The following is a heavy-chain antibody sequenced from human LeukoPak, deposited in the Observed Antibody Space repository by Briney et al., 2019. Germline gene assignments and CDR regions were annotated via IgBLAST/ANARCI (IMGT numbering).Heavy chain of an antibody. CDR2: ISYDGSNK. D-gene: IGHD2-2*03. J-gene: IGHJ3*02. CDR1: GFTFSSYA. V-gene: IGHV3-30-3*01. Sequence: GGSLRLSCAASGFTFSSYAMHWVRQAPGKGLEWVAVISYDGSNKYYADSVKGRFTISRDNSKNTLYLQMNSLRAEDTAVYYCAREWIDVGAAFDIWGQGTMVTVSS. CDR3: AREWIDVGAAFDI.